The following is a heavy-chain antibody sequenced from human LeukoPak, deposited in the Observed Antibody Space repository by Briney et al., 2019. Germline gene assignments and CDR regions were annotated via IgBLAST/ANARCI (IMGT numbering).Heavy chain of an antibody. Sequence: KSGGSLKLSWAALGLTFISYSMNGVGKAPGKGLEWVSSISSSSSYIYYADSVKGRFTISRDNAKNSLYLQMNSLRAEDTAVYYCARGVLRFLEWSTWAIFDYWGQGTLVTVSS. CDR1: GLTFISYS. D-gene: IGHD3-3*01. CDR2: ISSSSSYI. J-gene: IGHJ4*02. CDR3: ARGVLRFLEWSTWAIFDY. V-gene: IGHV3-21*01.